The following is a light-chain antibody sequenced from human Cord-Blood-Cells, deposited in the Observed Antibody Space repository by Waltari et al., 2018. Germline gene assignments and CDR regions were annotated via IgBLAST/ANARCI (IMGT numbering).Light chain of an antibody. CDR2: DVR. CDR1: SRDVGGYNY. V-gene: IGLV2-11*01. J-gene: IGLJ2*01. CDR3: CSYAGSYTFVV. Sequence: QSALTQPRSVSGSPGQSVTISCTGTSRDVGGYNYVSWYQQHPGKAPKLMIYDVRKRPSGVPDRFSGSKSGNPASLTISGLQAEDEADYYCCSYAGSYTFVVFGGGTKLTVL.